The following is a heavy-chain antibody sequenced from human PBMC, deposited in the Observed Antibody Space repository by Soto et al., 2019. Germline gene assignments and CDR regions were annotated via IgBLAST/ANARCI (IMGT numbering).Heavy chain of an antibody. D-gene: IGHD3-3*01. CDR3: ARDRYDFWSGPYFDY. V-gene: IGHV4-61*01. CDR1: GGSVSSGTYY. Sequence: PSETLSLTCTVSGGSVSSGTYYWSWIRQPPGKGLEWIGYIYYSGSTNYNPSLKSRVTISVDTSKNQFSLKLSSVTAADTAVYYCARDRYDFWSGPYFDYWGQGSLVTVSS. J-gene: IGHJ4*02. CDR2: IYYSGST.